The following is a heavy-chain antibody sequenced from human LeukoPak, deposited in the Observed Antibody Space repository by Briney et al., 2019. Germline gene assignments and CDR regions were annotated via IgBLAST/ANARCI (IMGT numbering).Heavy chain of an antibody. CDR1: GGSFSGYD. CDR2: INHSGST. CDR3: ARGGPRIQVWLLGYFLH. V-gene: IGHV4-34*01. J-gene: IGHJ1*01. D-gene: IGHD5-18*01. Sequence: SETLSPTCAVYGGSFSGYDWSWIRQPPGKGLEWIGEINHSGSTNYNPSLKSRVTISVDTSKNQFSLKLSSVTAADTAVYYCARGGPRIQVWLLGYFLHWGQGTLVTVSS.